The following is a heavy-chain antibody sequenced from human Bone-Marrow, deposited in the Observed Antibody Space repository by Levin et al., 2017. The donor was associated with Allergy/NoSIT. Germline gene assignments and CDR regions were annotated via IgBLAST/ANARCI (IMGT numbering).Heavy chain of an antibody. V-gene: IGHV3-7*01. CDR2: IKEDGSEK. CDR1: GFSFSTHY. CDR3: VRWEGMRQ. J-gene: IGHJ4*01. Sequence: GGSLRLSCAASGFSFSTHYMTWVRQAPGKGLEWVANIKEDGSEKNYVDSVKGRFTISRDNAKNSLYLQMSSLRVEDTAVYYCVRWEGMRQWGYGTLVTVSS. D-gene: IGHD1-26*01.